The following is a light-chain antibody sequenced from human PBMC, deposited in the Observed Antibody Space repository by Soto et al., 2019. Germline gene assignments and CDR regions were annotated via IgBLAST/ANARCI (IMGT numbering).Light chain of an antibody. CDR2: EDN. CDR3: CSYAGSTYV. CDR1: TNDVGGYNL. Sequence: QSVLTQPASVSGSPGQSITISCTGTTNDVGGYNLVSWYQQRPGKAPKLMIYEDNKRPSGVSNRFSGSKSGNTASLTISGLQAEDEADYYCCSYAGSTYVFGTGTKVTVL. V-gene: IGLV2-23*01. J-gene: IGLJ1*01.